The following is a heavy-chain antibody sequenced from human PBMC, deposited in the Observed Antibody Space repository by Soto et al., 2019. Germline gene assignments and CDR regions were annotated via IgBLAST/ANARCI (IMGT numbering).Heavy chain of an antibody. D-gene: IGHD2-8*01. V-gene: IGHV4-31*03. J-gene: IGHJ4*02. CDR2: IYYSGST. CDR3: ASYTNAEGYFDY. CDR1: GGSISSGGYY. Sequence: SETLSLTCTVSGGSISSGGYYWSWIRQHPGKGLGGIGYIYYSGSTSYNPSPKSRVTISVDTSKNQVSLKLSYVTAADTAVYYCASYTNAEGYFDYWGQGTLVTVSS.